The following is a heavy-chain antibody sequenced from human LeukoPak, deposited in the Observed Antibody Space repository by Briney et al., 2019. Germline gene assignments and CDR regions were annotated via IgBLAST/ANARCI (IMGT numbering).Heavy chain of an antibody. CDR2: IYWDEDK. Sequence: SGPTLVKPTQTLTLTCTSSRFSLSTTAMAVGWIRQPPGKALEWLALIYWDEDKRYSPSLKSRLTITKGTSKNQVVLTMTNMDPVDTATYYCAHRITTVNHLVFDIWGQGTMVTVSS. V-gene: IGHV2-5*02. J-gene: IGHJ3*02. CDR1: RFSLSTTAMA. D-gene: IGHD4-17*01. CDR3: AHRITTVNHLVFDI.